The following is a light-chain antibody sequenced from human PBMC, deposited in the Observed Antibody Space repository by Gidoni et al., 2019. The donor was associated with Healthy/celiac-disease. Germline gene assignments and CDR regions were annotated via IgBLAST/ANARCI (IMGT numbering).Light chain of an antibody. J-gene: IGKJ1*01. CDR1: QRVSRSY. Sequence: EIVLTQSPGPLSLSTGERATLSSSASQRVSRSYLAWYQQKPGQAPRLLIYGASSRATGIPDRFSGSVSWTDFTLTISSLEPEDCAVYYCQQYAKTFGQGTKVEIK. V-gene: IGKV3-20*01. CDR3: QQYAKT. CDR2: GAS.